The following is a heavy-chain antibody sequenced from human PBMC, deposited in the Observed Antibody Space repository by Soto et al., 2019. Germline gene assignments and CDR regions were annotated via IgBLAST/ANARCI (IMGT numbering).Heavy chain of an antibody. CDR2: ISAYNGNT. CDR1: GYTYPSYG. J-gene: IGHJ4*02. D-gene: IGHD4-17*01. Sequence: ASVKVSCKASGYTYPSYGISWVRQAPGQGLEWMGWISAYNGNTNYAQRLQGRVTMTTDTSTSTAYMELRSLRSDDTAVYYCARVYGDYGPYLNWGQGTLVTVSS. V-gene: IGHV1-18*01. CDR3: ARVYGDYGPYLN.